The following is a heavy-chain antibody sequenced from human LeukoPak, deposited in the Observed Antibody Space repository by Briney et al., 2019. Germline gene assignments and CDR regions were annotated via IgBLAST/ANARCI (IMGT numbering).Heavy chain of an antibody. Sequence: GGSLRLSCAASGFTFSTYWMSWVRQAPGKGLEWVANIKEDGSEKYYVDSVKGRFTISRDNAKNSLYLQMNSLRAEDTALYYCAKSGSAQMGQQLVRWFDPWGQGTTVTVSS. CDR1: GFTFSTYW. CDR2: IKEDGSEK. CDR3: AKSGSAQMGQQLVRWFDP. D-gene: IGHD6-13*01. V-gene: IGHV3-7*03. J-gene: IGHJ5*01.